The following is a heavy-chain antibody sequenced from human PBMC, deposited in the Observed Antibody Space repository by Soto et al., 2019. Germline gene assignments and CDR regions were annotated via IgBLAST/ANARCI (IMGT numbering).Heavy chain of an antibody. D-gene: IGHD2-21*02. J-gene: IGHJ4*02. CDR1: GDTFTDYY. CDR3: ARGGHVGVVTAALDY. CDR2: VNPSGGHT. Sequence: QVQLMQSGAEVKKPGASVKVSCKASGDTFTDYYIHWVRQAPGQGLEWMGTVNPSGGHTTYAQHFRVRLTMTRDTATSWLYMELTGLTSGDTAIYYCARGGHVGVVTAALDYWGQGTLVTVSS. V-gene: IGHV1-46*01.